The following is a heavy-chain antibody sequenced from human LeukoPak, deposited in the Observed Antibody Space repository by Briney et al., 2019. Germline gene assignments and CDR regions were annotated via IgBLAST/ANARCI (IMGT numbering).Heavy chain of an antibody. Sequence: KSSETLSLTCTVSGGSISSYYWSWIRQPAGKGLEWIGRVYPSGSTNYNPSLKSRVAMSVDTSKSQFSLNLSSVTAADTAVYYCAREEGITAARSFDYWGQGTLVTVSS. D-gene: IGHD6-13*01. CDR1: GGSISSYY. CDR3: AREEGITAARSFDY. J-gene: IGHJ4*02. V-gene: IGHV4-4*07. CDR2: VYPSGST.